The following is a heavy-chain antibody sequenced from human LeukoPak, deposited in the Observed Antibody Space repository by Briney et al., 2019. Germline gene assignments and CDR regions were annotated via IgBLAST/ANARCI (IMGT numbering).Heavy chain of an antibody. CDR2: ISGNGDNT. CDR1: GFTFSGCA. Sequence: GGSLRLSCAASGFTFSGCAMSWVRQAPGKGLEWVSAISGNGDNTYYADSVKGRFTISRDNSKNTLSLQINSVRAEDTAVYYCAKDLINLGSTWGFDYWGQGTLVTVSS. CDR3: AKDLINLGSTWGFDY. J-gene: IGHJ4*02. D-gene: IGHD6-13*01. V-gene: IGHV3-23*01.